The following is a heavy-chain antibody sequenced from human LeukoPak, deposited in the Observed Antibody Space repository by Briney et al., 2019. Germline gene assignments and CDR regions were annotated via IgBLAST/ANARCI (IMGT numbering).Heavy chain of an antibody. V-gene: IGHV4-38-2*02. CDR1: GYSISSGYY. CDR3: ARGGLDYFDS. CDR2: ISHSGST. D-gene: IGHD6-19*01. J-gene: IGHJ4*02. Sequence: SETLSLTCTVSGYSISSGYYWGWIRQPPGKGLEWIATISHSGSTYYNPSLKSQVTISVDTSKNQFSLKLSSVTAADTAVYYCARGGLDYFDSWGQGTLVTVSS.